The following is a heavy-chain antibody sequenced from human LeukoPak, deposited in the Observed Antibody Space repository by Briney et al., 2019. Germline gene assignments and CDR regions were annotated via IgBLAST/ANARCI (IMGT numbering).Heavy chain of an antibody. CDR1: GGSISSSSYY. D-gene: IGHD6-13*01. Sequence: SETLSLTCTVSGGSISSSSYYWSWIRQHPGKGLEWIGYIYYSGSTYYNPSLKSRVTISVDTSKNQFSLKLSSVTAADTAVYYCARGAYSSSWYPDAFDIWGQGTMVTVSS. CDR2: IYYSGST. CDR3: ARGAYSSSWYPDAFDI. V-gene: IGHV4-31*03. J-gene: IGHJ3*02.